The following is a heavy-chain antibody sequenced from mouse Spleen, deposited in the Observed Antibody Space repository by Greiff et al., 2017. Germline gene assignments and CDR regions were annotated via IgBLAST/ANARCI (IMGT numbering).Heavy chain of an antibody. CDR2: INPNNGGT. CDR1: GYTFTDYY. V-gene: IGHV1-26*01. CDR3: ARRLHYAMDY. Sequence: EVQLQQSGPELVKPGASVKISCKASGYTFTDYYMNWVKQSHGKSLEWIGDINPNNGGTSYNQKFKGKATLTVDKSSSTAYMELRSLTSEDSAVYYCARRLHYAMDYWGQGTSVTVSS. J-gene: IGHJ4*01. D-gene: IGHD2-2*01.